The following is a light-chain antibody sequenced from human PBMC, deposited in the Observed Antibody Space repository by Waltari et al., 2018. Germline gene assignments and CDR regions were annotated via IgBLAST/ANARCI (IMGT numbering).Light chain of an antibody. V-gene: IGLV2-11*01. CDR3: CSYAGSYRV. CDR1: SSNGGCYSY. Sequence: QSALTQPRSVSGSPGPSVTISCPGTSSNGGCYSYFCWYQQHPGKAPKLIIYDVSKRPSGVPDRFSGSKSGNTASLTISGLQAEDEADYYCCSYAGSYRVFGGGTKLTVL. J-gene: IGLJ2*01. CDR2: DVS.